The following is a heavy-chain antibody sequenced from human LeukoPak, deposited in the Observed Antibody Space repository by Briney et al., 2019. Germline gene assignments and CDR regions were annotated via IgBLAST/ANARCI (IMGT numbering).Heavy chain of an antibody. Sequence: SVKVSCKTSGYTFAIYIMHWVRQAPGQGLEWMGYIKPNIGVTNYTQKFRGRVTMTWDTSISTAYLELSGLTSDNTAIYYCARPTYCGSNCYFNFDYWGQGTLVTVSS. CDR1: GYTFAIYI. CDR2: IKPNIGVT. CDR3: ARPTYCGSNCYFNFDY. J-gene: IGHJ4*02. V-gene: IGHV1-2*02. D-gene: IGHD2-21*02.